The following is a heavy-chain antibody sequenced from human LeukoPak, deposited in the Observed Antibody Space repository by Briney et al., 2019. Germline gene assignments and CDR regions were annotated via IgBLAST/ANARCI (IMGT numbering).Heavy chain of an antibody. Sequence: GASVKVSCKASGYTFTSYGISWVRQAPGQGLEWMGWISAYNGNTNYAQKLQGRGTMTTDTSTSTAYMELRSLRSDDTAVYYCARISSSWPYYYYYMDVWGKGTTVTISS. V-gene: IGHV1-18*01. J-gene: IGHJ6*03. D-gene: IGHD6-13*01. CDR3: ARISSSWPYYYYYMDV. CDR1: GYTFTSYG. CDR2: ISAYNGNT.